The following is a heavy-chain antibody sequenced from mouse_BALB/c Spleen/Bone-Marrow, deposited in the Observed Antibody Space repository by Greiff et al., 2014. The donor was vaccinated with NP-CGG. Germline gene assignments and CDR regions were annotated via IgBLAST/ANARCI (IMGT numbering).Heavy chain of an antibody. V-gene: IGHV1-18*01. CDR1: GYTFTDYT. Sequence: VQLQQSGPELVKPGASVKISCKPSGYTFTDYTLHWVKQSHGKSLEWIGGVNPNSGGTSYNQKFKGKATLNLDKSSTTAYMELRSLTSDDSAVYYCARARHYDFWGQGTTLTVSS. J-gene: IGHJ2*01. CDR2: VNPNSGGT. CDR3: ARARHYDF.